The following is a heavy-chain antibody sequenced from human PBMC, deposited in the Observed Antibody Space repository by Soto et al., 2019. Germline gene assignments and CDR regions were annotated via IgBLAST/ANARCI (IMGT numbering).Heavy chain of an antibody. J-gene: IGHJ4*02. CDR2: ISIYTGNT. Sequence: QVQLVQSGAEVKKPGASVKVSCKASGYMFNHYGISWVRQAPGQGPEWMGWISIYTGNTNYAQKLQGRVTMTTDTSTSTAYMELRSLRSYDTAVYYCARDGDTVIVRPVVHSDYWGQGTLVTVSS. CDR3: ARDGDTVIVRPVVHSDY. D-gene: IGHD5-18*01. CDR1: GYMFNHYG. V-gene: IGHV1-18*01.